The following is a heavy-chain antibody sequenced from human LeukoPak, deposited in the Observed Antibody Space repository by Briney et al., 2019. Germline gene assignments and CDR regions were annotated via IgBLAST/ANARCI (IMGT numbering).Heavy chain of an antibody. V-gene: IGHV4-59*01. CDR3: ARDGRGHIVVVTANPPPDAFDI. CDR1: GGSISSYY. J-gene: IGHJ3*02. Sequence: SGTLSLTCAVSGGSISSYYVSWIRQPPGKGLEWIGDIGYSGSTNYNPSLKSRVTISVDTSKNQFSLQLSSVTAADTAVYYCARDGRGHIVVVTANPPPDAFDIWGQGTMVTVSS. D-gene: IGHD2-21*02. CDR2: IGYSGST.